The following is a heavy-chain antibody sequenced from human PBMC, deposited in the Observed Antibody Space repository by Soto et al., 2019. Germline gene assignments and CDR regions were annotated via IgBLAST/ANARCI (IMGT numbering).Heavy chain of an antibody. CDR3: ARMAMVWGVPTYGMDV. CDR2: IDPSDSYT. V-gene: IGHV5-10-1*01. CDR1: GYSFTSYW. Sequence: PGESLKISCKGSGYSFTSYWISWVRQMPGKGLEWMGRIDPSDSYTNYSPSFQGHVTISADKSISTAYLQWSSLKASDTARYYCARMAMVWGVPTYGMDVWGQGTTVTVSS. J-gene: IGHJ6*02. D-gene: IGHD3-10*01.